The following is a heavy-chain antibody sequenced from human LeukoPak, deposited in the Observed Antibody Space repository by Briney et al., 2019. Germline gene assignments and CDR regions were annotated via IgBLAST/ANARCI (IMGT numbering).Heavy chain of an antibody. V-gene: IGHV1-2*06. CDR3: ARASSWSPNDY. CDR1: GYSFTGYY. Sequence: ASVKVSCKASGYSFTGYYMYWVRQAPGQGLEWMGRINPNSGGADYAQRFQGRVTITWDTSTSTAYMELSRLESDDTAVYYCARASSWSPNDYWGQGTLVTVSS. CDR2: INPNSGGA. J-gene: IGHJ4*02. D-gene: IGHD6-13*01.